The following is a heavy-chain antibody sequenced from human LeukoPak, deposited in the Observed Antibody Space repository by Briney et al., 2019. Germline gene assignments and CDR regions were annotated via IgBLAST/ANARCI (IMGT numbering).Heavy chain of an antibody. J-gene: IGHJ4*02. Sequence: SETLSLTCTISGGSVSDYYWSWIRQSPGKGLEWIGYIYHTGSTSYSPSLKSRVTISADTPQNQFSLKLSSVTAADTAVYYCASRKLGNDYWGQGTLVTVSS. D-gene: IGHD7-27*01. CDR2: IYHTGST. CDR3: ASRKLGNDY. V-gene: IGHV4-59*02. CDR1: GGSVSDYY.